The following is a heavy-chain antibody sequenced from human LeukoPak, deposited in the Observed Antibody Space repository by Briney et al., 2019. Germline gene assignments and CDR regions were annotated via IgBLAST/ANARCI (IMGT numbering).Heavy chain of an antibody. J-gene: IGHJ4*02. CDR1: GFTFSSYA. CDR3: ARISVVTTFRSPKYYFDY. V-gene: IGHV3-23*01. Sequence: GGSLRLTCAASGFTFSSYAMSWVRQAPGKGLEWVSTISSGVYSTYYADSVQGRFTISRDNAKNSLYLQMNSLRAEDTAVYYCARISVVTTFRSPKYYFDYWGQGTLVTVSS. CDR2: ISSGVYST. D-gene: IGHD2/OR15-2a*01.